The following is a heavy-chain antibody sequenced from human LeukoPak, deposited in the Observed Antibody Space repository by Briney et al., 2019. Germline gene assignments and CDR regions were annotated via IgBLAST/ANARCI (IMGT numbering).Heavy chain of an antibody. D-gene: IGHD4-23*01. V-gene: IGHV1-69*05. CDR3: ARDYGDSSGVLKRANWFDP. J-gene: IGHJ5*02. CDR2: IIPIFGTA. Sequence: GASVKVSCKASGGIFSSYAISWVRQAAGQGLEWMGGIIPIFGTANYAQRFQGRVTITMDESTSTAYMELSILRSEDTAVYYCARDYGDSSGVLKRANWFDPWGQGTLVTVSS. CDR1: GGIFSSYA.